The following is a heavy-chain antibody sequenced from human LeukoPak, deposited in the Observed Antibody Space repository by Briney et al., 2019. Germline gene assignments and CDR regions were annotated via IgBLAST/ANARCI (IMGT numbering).Heavy chain of an antibody. D-gene: IGHD3-9*01. CDR2: TYYRSKWYN. CDR1: GDSVSSNNGA. CDR3: ARDVGTTGWHTFDY. J-gene: IGHJ4*02. V-gene: IGHV6-1*01. Sequence: SQTLSLTCAISGDSVSSNNGAWNWIRQSPSRGLEWLGRTYYRSKWYNDYAESLISRITISPVTSKNQFSLQLYSVTPEDTAVYCCARDVGTTGWHTFDYWGQGTLVTVFS.